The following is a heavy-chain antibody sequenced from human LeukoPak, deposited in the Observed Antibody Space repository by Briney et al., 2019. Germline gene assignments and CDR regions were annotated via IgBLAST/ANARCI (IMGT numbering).Heavy chain of an antibody. CDR3: ARDGKVGATRSNFDY. J-gene: IGHJ4*02. D-gene: IGHD1-26*01. CDR1: GFTFSSYT. Sequence: GGSLRLSCAASGFTFSSYTINWVRQAPGKGLEWVSLISSSSNYIYYADSVKGRFTISRDNAKNSLYLQMNSLRVEDTAVYYCARDGKVGATRSNFDYWGQGTLVTVSS. V-gene: IGHV3-21*01. CDR2: ISSSSNYI.